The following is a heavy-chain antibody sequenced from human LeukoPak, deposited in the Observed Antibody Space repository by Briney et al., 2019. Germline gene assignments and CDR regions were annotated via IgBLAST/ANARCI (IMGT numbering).Heavy chain of an antibody. J-gene: IGHJ4*02. CDR3: AGRYYYGSGSYDY. CDR1: GGTFSSYA. CDR2: IIPIFGTA. D-gene: IGHD3-10*01. Sequence: GSSVKVSCKASGGTFSSYAISWVRQAPGQGLEWMGGIIPIFGTANYAQKFQGRVTITTDESTSTAYMELSSLRSEDTAVYYCAGRYYYGSGSYDYWGQGTLVTVSS. V-gene: IGHV1-69*05.